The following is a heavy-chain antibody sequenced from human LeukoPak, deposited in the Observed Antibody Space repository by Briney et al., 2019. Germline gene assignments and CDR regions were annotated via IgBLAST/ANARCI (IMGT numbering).Heavy chain of an antibody. V-gene: IGHV3-23*01. D-gene: IGHD2-15*01. J-gene: IGHJ4*02. Sequence: PGGSLRLSCAASGFTFKSYLMTWVRQAPGKGLEWVSSINDDGTGTSYADSVKGRFTISRDNSKTTLFLQMNSLRAEDTAVYYCARQLGYCDSGTCYFEYWGQGTLVTVSS. CDR1: GFTFKSYL. CDR3: ARQLGYCDSGTCYFEY. CDR2: INDDGTGT.